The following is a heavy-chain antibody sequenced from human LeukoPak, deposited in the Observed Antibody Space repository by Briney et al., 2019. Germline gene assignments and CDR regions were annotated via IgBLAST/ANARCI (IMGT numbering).Heavy chain of an antibody. CDR2: ISYDGSNK. CDR1: GFTFSSYA. Sequence: GRSLRLSCAASGFTFSSYAMHWVRQAPGKGLEWVAVISYDGSNKYYADSVKGRFTISRDNSKNTLYLQMNSLRAEDTAVYYCARDPYGSGTQSHFDYWGQGTLVTVSS. D-gene: IGHD3-10*01. CDR3: ARDPYGSGTQSHFDY. J-gene: IGHJ4*02. V-gene: IGHV3-30*04.